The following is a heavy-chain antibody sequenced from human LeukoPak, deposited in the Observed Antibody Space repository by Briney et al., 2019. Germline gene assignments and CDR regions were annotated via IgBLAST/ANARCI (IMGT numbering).Heavy chain of an antibody. V-gene: IGHV3-11*01. CDR3: ARDQYLDC. CDR1: GFTFSDYY. Sequence: GGSLRLSCAASGFTFSDYYMGWIRQAPGTGLEWVSSISRGGNSVYYADSVRGRFTISRDNAKNSLYLQLNSLRAEDTALYYCARDQYLDCRGQGTLVTVSS. J-gene: IGHJ4*02. CDR2: ISRGGNSV.